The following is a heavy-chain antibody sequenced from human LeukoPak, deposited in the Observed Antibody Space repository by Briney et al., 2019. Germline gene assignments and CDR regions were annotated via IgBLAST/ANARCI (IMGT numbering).Heavy chain of an antibody. CDR1: GFTFSSYG. CDR2: IRDDGSNT. J-gene: IGHJ3*01. Sequence: GGSLRLSCAASGFTFSSYGMHWVRQAPGKGLEWVSFIRDDGSNTHYADSVKGRFTISRDNSKNTLYLQMTGLRPDDTSLYHCARDPHLGTAVFDLWGQGTMVTVS. D-gene: IGHD3-16*01. V-gene: IGHV3-30*02. CDR3: ARDPHLGTAVFDL.